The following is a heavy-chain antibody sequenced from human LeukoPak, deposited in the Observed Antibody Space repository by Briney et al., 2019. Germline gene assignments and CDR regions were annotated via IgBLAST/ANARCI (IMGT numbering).Heavy chain of an antibody. Sequence: SETLSLTCTVSGGSISSYYWSWIRQPPGKGLEWIGTVYYSGSTYYNPSLKSPVTISVDTSKSQISLNVYSVTAADAAVYYCARRRSSGSRFDAFDIWGQGTMVTVSS. CDR2: VYYSGST. CDR1: GGSISSYY. V-gene: IGHV4-59*04. D-gene: IGHD3-10*01. J-gene: IGHJ3*02. CDR3: ARRRSSGSRFDAFDI.